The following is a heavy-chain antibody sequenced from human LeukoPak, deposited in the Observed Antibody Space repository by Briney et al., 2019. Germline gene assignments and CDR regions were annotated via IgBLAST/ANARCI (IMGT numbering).Heavy chain of an antibody. CDR1: GYTFTDHY. V-gene: IGHV1-2*02. J-gene: IGHJ4*02. Sequence: GASVKVSCKASGYTFTDHYIHWVRQAPGQGLEWMGWINPNSGGTNYAQKFQGRVTMTRDTSISTAYMELSRLRSDDTAVYYCAGSSGYSSSWYFDYWGQGTLVTVSS. CDR2: INPNSGGT. D-gene: IGHD6-13*01. CDR3: AGSSGYSSSWYFDY.